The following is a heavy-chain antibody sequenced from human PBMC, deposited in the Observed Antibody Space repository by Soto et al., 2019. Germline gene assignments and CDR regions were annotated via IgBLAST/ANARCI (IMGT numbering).Heavy chain of an antibody. CDR3: ARYRREAVAGYTLDN. J-gene: IGHJ4*02. CDR2: VYNSGST. Sequence: SETLSLTCTVSGGSISSNYWTWIRQPPGKGLEWIGYVYNSGSTNYNPSLKSRVTISEDTSKSQFSLKVNSMTAADTAVYYCARYRREAVAGYTLDNWGQG. D-gene: IGHD6-13*01. V-gene: IGHV4-59*01. CDR1: GGSISSNY.